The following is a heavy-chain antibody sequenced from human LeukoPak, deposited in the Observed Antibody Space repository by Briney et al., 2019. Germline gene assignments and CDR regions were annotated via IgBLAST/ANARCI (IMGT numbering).Heavy chain of an antibody. CDR3: ARVQGSRTYDSSGYYFDY. J-gene: IGHJ4*02. D-gene: IGHD3-22*01. Sequence: ASVKVSCKASGYTFTGYYMHWVRQAPGQGREWMGWIDPNSGGTNNVQKFQGRVTMARDTSISTAYMELSRLRSDDTAVYYCARVQGSRTYDSSGYYFDYWGQGTLVSVSS. CDR2: IDPNSGGT. CDR1: GYTFTGYY. V-gene: IGHV1-2*02.